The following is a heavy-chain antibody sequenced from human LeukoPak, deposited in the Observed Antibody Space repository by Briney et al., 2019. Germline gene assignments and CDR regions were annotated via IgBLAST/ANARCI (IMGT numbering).Heavy chain of an antibody. CDR1: GFTFNRYG. J-gene: IGHJ4*02. CDR2: ISGSGGTT. CDR3: AKDHLPGIVGADRDY. D-gene: IGHD6-19*01. Sequence: GGSLRLSCAASGFTFNRYGMSWVRQAPGKGLEWVSAISGSGGTTYYADSVKGRFTISRDNSKNTLYLQINSLRGEETAVYYCAKDHLPGIVGADRDYWGQGTLVTVSS. V-gene: IGHV3-23*01.